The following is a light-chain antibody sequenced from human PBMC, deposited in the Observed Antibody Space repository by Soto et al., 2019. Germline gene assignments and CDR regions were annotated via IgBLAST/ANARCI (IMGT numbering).Light chain of an antibody. V-gene: IGKV3D-15*01. CDR3: QQYDKWPLT. J-gene: IGKJ4*01. CDR1: HSVDSN. CDR2: GAS. Sequence: EIVMTQSPATLSVSPGEGATLSCRASHSVDSNLAWYQRKPGQAPRLLIFGASTRATGIPTRFSGGGSGTDFTLTISSLQSEDFGLYFCQQYDKWPLTFGGGTKVDIK.